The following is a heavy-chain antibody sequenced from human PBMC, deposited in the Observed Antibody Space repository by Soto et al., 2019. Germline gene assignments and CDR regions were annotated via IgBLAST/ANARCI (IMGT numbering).Heavy chain of an antibody. CDR3: ARESAVGAADAFDI. CDR1: GFTFSSYG. CDR2: IWYDGSNK. J-gene: IGHJ3*02. D-gene: IGHD1-26*01. V-gene: IGHV3-33*01. Sequence: HPGGSLRLSCAASGFTFSSYGMHWVRQAPGKGLEWVAVIWYDGSNKYYADSVKGRFTISRDNSKNTLYLQMNSLRAEDTAVYYCARESAVGAADAFDIWGQGTMVTVSS.